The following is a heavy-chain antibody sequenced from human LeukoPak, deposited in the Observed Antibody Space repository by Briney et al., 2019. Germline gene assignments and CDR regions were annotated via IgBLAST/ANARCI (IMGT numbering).Heavy chain of an antibody. D-gene: IGHD1-26*01. CDR2: IYSGGET. Sequence: GGSLRLSCAASGFTVSSRYMSWVRQAPGKGLEWVSVIYSGGETYYVDSVKGRFTISRDNSKNTLDLQMNSLRAEDTAVYYCAKRGAEVGATVAPGDYWGQGTLVTVSS. CDR1: GFTVSSRY. V-gene: IGHV3-53*01. CDR3: AKRGAEVGATVAPGDY. J-gene: IGHJ4*02.